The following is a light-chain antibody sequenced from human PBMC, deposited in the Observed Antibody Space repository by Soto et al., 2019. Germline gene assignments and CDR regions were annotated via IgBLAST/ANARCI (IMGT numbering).Light chain of an antibody. Sequence: EIVLTQSPATLSLSPGERATLSCRASQSVATYLAWYQKRPGQPPRLLIYEASNRATGVPARFSASGSGTDFTITINNLEPEDFAVYYCQQSDNWPLTFGPGTKVEVK. CDR2: EAS. CDR3: QQSDNWPLT. CDR1: QSVATY. V-gene: IGKV3-11*01. J-gene: IGKJ3*01.